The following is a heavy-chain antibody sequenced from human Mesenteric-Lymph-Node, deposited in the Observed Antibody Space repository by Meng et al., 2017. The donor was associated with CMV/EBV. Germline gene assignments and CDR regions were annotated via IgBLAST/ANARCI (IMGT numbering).Heavy chain of an antibody. D-gene: IGHD1-26*01. Sequence: GESLKISCAASGFTFSTYWMGWVRQVPGKGLEWVANIKYDGSEKYYVDSLKGRFTIARDNVKNSLFLQMNGLRADATAMYYCVKGGTQDLDDWGQGTLVTVSS. CDR2: IKYDGSEK. J-gene: IGHJ4*02. V-gene: IGHV3-7*01. CDR1: GFTFSTYW. CDR3: VKGGTQDLDD.